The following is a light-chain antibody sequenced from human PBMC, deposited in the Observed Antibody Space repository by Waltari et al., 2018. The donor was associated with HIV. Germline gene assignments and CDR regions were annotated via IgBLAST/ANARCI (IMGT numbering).Light chain of an antibody. Sequence: QSALTQPRSVSGSPGQSVTTSCTGTSSDVGDYNSVSGYQQHPGKAPKLMIYDVSKWPSGVPDRFSGSKSGNTASLTISGLQAEDEADYYCCSYAGTYTYVFGTGTKVTVL. V-gene: IGLV2-11*01. CDR1: SSDVGDYNS. J-gene: IGLJ1*01. CDR3: CSYAGTYTYV. CDR2: DVS.